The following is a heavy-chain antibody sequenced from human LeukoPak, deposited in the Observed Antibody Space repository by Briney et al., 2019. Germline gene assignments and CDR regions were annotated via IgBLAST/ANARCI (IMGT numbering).Heavy chain of an antibody. CDR3: AREPTSGREPTSGRPLDY. CDR2: IYSSGSN. D-gene: IGHD5-12*01. Sequence: SETLSLTCTVSGGSISGYFWSWIRQPAGKGLEWIGRIYSSGSNNYNPSLKSRATMSLDTSKNHLSLNLSSVTAADTAVYYCAREPTSGREPTSGRPLDYWGQGTLVTVSS. CDR1: GGSISGYF. J-gene: IGHJ4*02. V-gene: IGHV4-4*07.